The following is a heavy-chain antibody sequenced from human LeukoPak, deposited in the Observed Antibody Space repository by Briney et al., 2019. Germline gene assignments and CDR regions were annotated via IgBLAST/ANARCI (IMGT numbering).Heavy chain of an antibody. CDR1: GGSISSYY. Sequence: SETLSLTCTVSGGSISSYYWSWIRQPPGKGLEWIGYIYCSGSTNYNPSLKSRVTISVDTSKNQFSLKLSSVTAADTAVYYCASSVAAAGKVDYWGQGTLVTVSS. J-gene: IGHJ4*02. V-gene: IGHV4-59*08. CDR2: IYCSGST. CDR3: ASSVAAAGKVDY. D-gene: IGHD6-13*01.